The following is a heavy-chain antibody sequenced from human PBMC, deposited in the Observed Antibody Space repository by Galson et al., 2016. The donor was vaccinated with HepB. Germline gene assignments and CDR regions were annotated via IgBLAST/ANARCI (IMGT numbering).Heavy chain of an antibody. CDR1: GYNFKSHW. V-gene: IGHV5-51*01. D-gene: IGHD3-3*01. Sequence: QSGAEVKKPGESLRISCRASGYNFKSHWINWVRQMPGKGLEWMGIIFPDDSDTKYSPSFQGQVTISVDKSISTTYLQWSSLKASDTAIYYCARSSNDFPNWFDPWGRGTLVTVSS. CDR3: ARSSNDFPNWFDP. CDR2: IFPDDSDT. J-gene: IGHJ5*02.